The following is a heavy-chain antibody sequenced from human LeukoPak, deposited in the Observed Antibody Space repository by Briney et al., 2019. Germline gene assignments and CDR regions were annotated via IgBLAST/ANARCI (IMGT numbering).Heavy chain of an antibody. J-gene: IGHJ6*02. CDR1: GGTFSSYA. D-gene: IGHD6-19*01. V-gene: IGHV1-69*01. CDR3: ARGAVAGTGHYYYYGMDV. Sequence: SVTVSCKASGGTFSSYAISWVRQAPGQGLEWMGGIIPIFGTANYAQKFQGRVTITADESTSTAYMALSSLRSEDTAVYYCARGAVAGTGHYYYYGMDVWGQGTTVTVSS. CDR2: IIPIFGTA.